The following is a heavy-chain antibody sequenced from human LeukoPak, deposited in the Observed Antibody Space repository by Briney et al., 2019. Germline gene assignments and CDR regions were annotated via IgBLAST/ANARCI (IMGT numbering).Heavy chain of an antibody. Sequence: PGGSLRLSCEASGFSFSIYAMSWVRQAPGMGLEWVSTISGSGVTTYYADSVRGRFTISRDNSKTTLYLQLDSLRPEDMAIYYCAKSPGQIQLDYFDYWGQGTLVTVSS. CDR2: ISGSGVTT. CDR1: GFSFSIYA. CDR3: AKSPGQIQLDYFDY. J-gene: IGHJ4*02. D-gene: IGHD1-1*01. V-gene: IGHV3-23*01.